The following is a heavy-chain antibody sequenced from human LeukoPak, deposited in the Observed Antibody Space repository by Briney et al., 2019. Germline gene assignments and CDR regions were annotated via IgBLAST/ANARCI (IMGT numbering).Heavy chain of an antibody. D-gene: IGHD6-13*01. J-gene: IGHJ4*02. CDR1: GGSISSYY. CDR3: ARWDRYTSSWYGYFDY. CDR2: IYTSGST. Sequence: SETLSLTCTVSGGSISSYYWSWIRQPAGKGLEWIGHIYTSGSTNYNPSLKSRVTMSVDTSKNQFSLKLSSVTAADTAVYYCARWDRYTSSWYGYFDYWGQGTLVTVSS. V-gene: IGHV4-4*07.